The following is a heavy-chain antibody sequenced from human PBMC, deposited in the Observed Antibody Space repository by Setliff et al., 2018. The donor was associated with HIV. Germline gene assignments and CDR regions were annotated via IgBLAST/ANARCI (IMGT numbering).Heavy chain of an antibody. CDR2: FDPEDDGT. Sequence: GASVKVSCKASGYTFTGYYMHWVRQAPGQGLEWMGGFDPEDDGTVYAQKFQGRVTITTDESTSTAYMELSSLRSEDTALYYCARGQSQGYAYSGSYGAFDIWGQGTMVTVSS. D-gene: IGHD1-26*01. CDR1: GYTFTGYY. CDR3: ARGQSQGYAYSGSYGAFDI. V-gene: IGHV1-46*01. J-gene: IGHJ3*02.